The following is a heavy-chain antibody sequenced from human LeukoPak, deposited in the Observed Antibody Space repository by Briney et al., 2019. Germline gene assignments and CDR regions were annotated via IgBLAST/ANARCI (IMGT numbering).Heavy chain of an antibody. V-gene: IGHV1-46*01. CDR2: INPSGGSA. Sequence: ASVKVSCKASGYTFTSYYLHWVRQAPGQGLEWIGIINPSGGSASYAQKFQGRVTMARDTSTSTVYLELSSLRSGDTAVYYCARATQSWFDPWGQGTLVTVSS. J-gene: IGHJ5*02. CDR1: GYTFTSYY. CDR3: ARATQSWFDP.